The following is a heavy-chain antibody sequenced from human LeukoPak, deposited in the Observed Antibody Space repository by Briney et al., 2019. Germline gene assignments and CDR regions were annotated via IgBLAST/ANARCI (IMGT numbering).Heavy chain of an antibody. J-gene: IGHJ4*02. CDR1: GGSISSNNW. CDR3: ARGGIAAAGLFDY. Sequence: SETLSLTCAVSGGSISSNNWWSWVRQPPGKGLEWIGEIYHSGSTNYNPSLKSRVTISVDKSKNQFSLKLSSVTAADTAVYYCARGGIAAAGLFDYWGQGTLVTVSS. V-gene: IGHV4-4*02. CDR2: IYHSGST. D-gene: IGHD6-13*01.